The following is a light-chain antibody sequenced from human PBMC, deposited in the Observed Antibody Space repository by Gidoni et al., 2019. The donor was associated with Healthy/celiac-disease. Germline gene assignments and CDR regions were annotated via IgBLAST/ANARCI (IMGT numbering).Light chain of an antibody. V-gene: IGLV3-1*01. CDR3: QAWDSSTFYV. CDR1: KLGDKY. J-gene: IGLJ1*01. Sequence: SYELTQPPSVSVSTGQTASITCSGEKLGDKYACWYQQKPGQSPVLVIYQDSKRPSGISVRFSGSNSWNTATLTISVTQAMDEAYYYCQAWDSSTFYVFGTGTKVTVL. CDR2: QDS.